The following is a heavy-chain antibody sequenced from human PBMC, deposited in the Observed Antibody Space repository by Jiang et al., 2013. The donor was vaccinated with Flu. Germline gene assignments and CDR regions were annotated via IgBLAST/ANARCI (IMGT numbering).Heavy chain of an antibody. V-gene: IGHV4-4*07. Sequence: ISSYYWSWIRQPAGKGLEWIGRIYTSGSTNXNPSLKSRVTMSVDTSKNQFSLKLSSVTAADTAVYYCARFPPIPRGYSSGWGQGTLVTVSS. J-gene: IGHJ4*02. CDR3: ARFPPIPRGYSSG. CDR1: ISSYY. D-gene: IGHD6-19*01. CDR2: IYTSGST.